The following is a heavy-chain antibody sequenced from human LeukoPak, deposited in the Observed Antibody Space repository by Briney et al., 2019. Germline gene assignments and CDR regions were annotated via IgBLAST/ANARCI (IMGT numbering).Heavy chain of an antibody. V-gene: IGHV4-59*01. Sequence: SETLSLTCTVSGGSISTYYWSWIRQPPGKGLEWIGYIYYSGSTNYNPSLKSRVTISVDTSKNQFSLKLSSVTAADTAVYYCARAHYALGSFFDYWGQGTLVTVSS. CDR1: GGSISTYY. J-gene: IGHJ4*02. CDR2: IYYSGST. CDR3: ARAHYALGSFFDY. D-gene: IGHD3-10*01.